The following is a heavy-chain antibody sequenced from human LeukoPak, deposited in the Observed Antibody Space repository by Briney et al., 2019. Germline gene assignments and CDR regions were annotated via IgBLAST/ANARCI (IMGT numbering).Heavy chain of an antibody. Sequence: GGSLRLSCAASGFTFDDYAMHWVRQAPGKGLEWVSLISGGGGSTYYADSVKGRFTISRDNSKNTLYLQMNSLTAEDTAVYYCAKHSSGYYYPFDYWGLGTLVTVSS. J-gene: IGHJ4*02. D-gene: IGHD3-22*01. V-gene: IGHV3-43*02. CDR1: GFTFDDYA. CDR2: ISGGGGST. CDR3: AKHSSGYYYPFDY.